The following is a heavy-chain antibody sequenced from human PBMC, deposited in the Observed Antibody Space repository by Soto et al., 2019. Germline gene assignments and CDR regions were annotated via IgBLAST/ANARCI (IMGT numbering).Heavy chain of an antibody. CDR2: IIPIFGTA. Sequence: SVKVSCKASGGTFSSYAISWVRQAPGQGLEWMGGIIPIFGTANYAQKFQGRVTITADESTSTAYMELSSLRSEDTAVYYCAVGIVGATPDYYYYGMDVWGQGTTVPVSS. CDR3: AVGIVGATPDYYYYGMDV. CDR1: GGTFSSYA. V-gene: IGHV1-69*13. D-gene: IGHD1-26*01. J-gene: IGHJ6*02.